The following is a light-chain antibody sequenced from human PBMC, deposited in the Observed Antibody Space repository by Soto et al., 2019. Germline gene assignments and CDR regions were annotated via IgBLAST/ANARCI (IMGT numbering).Light chain of an antibody. V-gene: IGKV3-20*01. J-gene: IGKJ1*01. Sequence: EIVLTQSPGTLSLSPGERATLSCRASQSVSSSYLAWYQQKPGQAPRLLIYGASSRAIGISDRFSGSGSGTDFTLTISRLEPEDFAVYYCQQHGSSLWTFGQGTKVEIK. CDR1: QSVSSSY. CDR3: QQHGSSLWT. CDR2: GAS.